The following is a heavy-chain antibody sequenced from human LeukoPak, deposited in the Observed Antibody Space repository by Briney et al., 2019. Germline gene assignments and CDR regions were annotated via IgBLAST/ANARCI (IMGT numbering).Heavy chain of an antibody. CDR2: IKSKTDGGTT. CDR3: TTGLMSSTSPVDY. J-gene: IGHJ4*02. CDR1: GFTFSNAW. Sequence: GSLRLSCAASGFTFSNAWMSWVRQAPGKGLEWVGRIKSKTDGGTTDYAAPVKGRFTISRDDSKNTLYLQMNSLKTEDTAVYYCTTGLMSSTSPVDYWGQGTLVTVSS. V-gene: IGHV3-15*01. D-gene: IGHD6-13*01.